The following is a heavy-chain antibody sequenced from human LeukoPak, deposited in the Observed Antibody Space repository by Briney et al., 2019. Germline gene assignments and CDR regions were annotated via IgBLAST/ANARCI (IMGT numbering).Heavy chain of an antibody. J-gene: IGHJ5*02. CDR3: ARGRFGEWDNWSDP. CDR2: INPNSGAT. V-gene: IGHV1-2*02. D-gene: IGHD3-10*01. Sequence: ASVKVSCKASGYTFTGYYIHWVRQAPGQGLERMAWINPNSGATNYAQKFQGRVTMTRDTSISTAYMELSRLTSDDTAVYFCARGRFGEWDNWSDPWGQGTLVTVSS. CDR1: GYTFTGYY.